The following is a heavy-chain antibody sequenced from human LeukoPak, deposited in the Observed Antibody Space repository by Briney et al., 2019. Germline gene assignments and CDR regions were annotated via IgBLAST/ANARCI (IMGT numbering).Heavy chain of an antibody. CDR3: ARGQGYYDSSGYYVYFDY. V-gene: IGHV3-33*01. D-gene: IGHD3-22*01. CDR1: GFTFSSYG. Sequence: GGSRRLSCAASGFTFSSYGMHWVRQAPGKGLEWVAVIWYDGSNKYYADSVKGRFTISRDNSKNTLYLQMNSLRAEDTAVYYCARGQGYYDSSGYYVYFDYWGQGTLVTVSS. J-gene: IGHJ4*02. CDR2: IWYDGSNK.